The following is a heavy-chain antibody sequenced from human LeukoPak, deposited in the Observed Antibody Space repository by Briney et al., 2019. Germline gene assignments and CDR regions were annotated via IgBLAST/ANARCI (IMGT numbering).Heavy chain of an antibody. Sequence: GGSLRLSCAASGFTFSRDWMSWVRQAPGKGLEWVANIKQDGSEKYYADSVKGRFTISRDNRKSSVSLQMNSLRAEGTAVYYCAGDGRAVTIFNWGQGTLVSVSS. D-gene: IGHD3-3*01. CDR3: AGDGRAVTIFN. V-gene: IGHV3-7*01. CDR2: IKQDGSEK. J-gene: IGHJ4*02. CDR1: GFTFSRDW.